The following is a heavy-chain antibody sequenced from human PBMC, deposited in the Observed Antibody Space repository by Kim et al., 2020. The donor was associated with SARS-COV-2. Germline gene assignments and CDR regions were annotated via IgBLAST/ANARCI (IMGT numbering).Heavy chain of an antibody. V-gene: IGHV3-23*01. D-gene: IGHD3-10*01. Sequence: SVKGRFTISRDNTKNTLYLQMNSLRAEDTAVYYCAKFFSFPGYGSGQGDYWGQGTLVTVSS. CDR3: AKFFSFPGYGSGQGDY. J-gene: IGHJ4*02.